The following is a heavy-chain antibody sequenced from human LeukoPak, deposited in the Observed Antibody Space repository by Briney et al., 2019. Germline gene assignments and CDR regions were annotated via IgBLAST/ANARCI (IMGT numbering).Heavy chain of an antibody. CDR3: AKGAYDYIEMGYFDY. J-gene: IGHJ4*02. CDR1: GFSLTNFA. D-gene: IGHD5-12*01. CDR2: IIGSSGDT. V-gene: IGHV3-23*01. Sequence: GSLRLSCAASGFSLTNFAMSWVRQAPGKGLEWVSLIIGSSGDTFYADSVKGRFTISRDNSKNRLYLQMNSLRAEDTALYYCAKGAYDYIEMGYFDYWGQGTLVTVSS.